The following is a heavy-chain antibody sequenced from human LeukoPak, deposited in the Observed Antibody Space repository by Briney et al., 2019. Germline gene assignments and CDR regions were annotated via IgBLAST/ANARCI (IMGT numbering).Heavy chain of an antibody. J-gene: IGHJ4*02. CDR1: GFTFSSYA. CDR3: AREGGYDSAPDY. D-gene: IGHD5-12*01. Sequence: PGGSLRLSCAASGFTFSSYAMHWVRQAPGKGLEWVAVISYDGSNEYYADSVKGRFTISRDNSKNTLYLQMNSLRAEDTAVYYCAREGGYDSAPDYWGQGTLVTVSS. CDR2: ISYDGSNE. V-gene: IGHV3-30*04.